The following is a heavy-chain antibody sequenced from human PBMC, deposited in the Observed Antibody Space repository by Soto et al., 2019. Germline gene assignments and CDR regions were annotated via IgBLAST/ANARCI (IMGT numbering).Heavy chain of an antibody. CDR3: ARHSRLSSNSDTYYDPFDF. D-gene: IGHD3-10*01. CDR2: LFYSGTS. J-gene: IGHJ3*01. V-gene: IGHV4-59*08. CDR1: GASIGHYS. Sequence: SETLSLTCTVSGASIGHYSWSWIRQPPGKGLQWIGYLFYSGTSNYNPSLESRVTISLDTSQNQFSLKLSSVTAADSAVYYCARHSRLSSNSDTYYDPFDFWGQGTMVTVSS.